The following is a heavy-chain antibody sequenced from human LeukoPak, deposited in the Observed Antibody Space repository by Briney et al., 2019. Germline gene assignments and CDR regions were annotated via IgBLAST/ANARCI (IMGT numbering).Heavy chain of an antibody. J-gene: IGHJ3*01. V-gene: IGHV3-30*03. CDR2: MSYDGSKK. Sequence: GGSLRLTCAASGFTFSSYGIHWVRQAPGKGLEWVAVMSYDGSKKYYANSIKGRFTISRDNSRNTLYLQMNSLRAEDTAVYYCARDVVSGLSDAFDLWGQGTMVTVSS. D-gene: IGHD3-16*02. CDR3: ARDVVSGLSDAFDL. CDR1: GFTFSSYG.